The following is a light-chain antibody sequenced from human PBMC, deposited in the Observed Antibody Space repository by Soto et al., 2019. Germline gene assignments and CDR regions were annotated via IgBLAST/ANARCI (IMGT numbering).Light chain of an antibody. Sequence: DIVLIHSPATLSLSPGERATLSCRASQSVSGYLAWYQQNPGQAPRLLIYDGSHRAAGIPSRFSGSGYGTDFTLTISGLEPEHFAVYYCQQRSNWLIAFVPGTKVDIK. CDR1: QSVSGY. CDR3: QQRSNWLIA. V-gene: IGKV3-11*01. CDR2: DGS. J-gene: IGKJ3*01.